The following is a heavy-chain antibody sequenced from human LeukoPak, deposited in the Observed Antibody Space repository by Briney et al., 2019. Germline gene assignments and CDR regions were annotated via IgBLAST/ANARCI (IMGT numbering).Heavy chain of an antibody. CDR2: ISGGGGTT. D-gene: IGHD3-9*01. V-gene: IGHV3-23*01. J-gene: IGHJ4*02. Sequence: PGGSLRLSCSASGFTFNNYAVTWVRQAPGKGLEWVSSISGGGGTTYYADSVKGRFTISRDNSKSTLYLQMSSLRAEDTALYYCARGLIDDWSALEYWGQGTLVTVSS. CDR3: ARGLIDDWSALEY. CDR1: GFTFNNYA.